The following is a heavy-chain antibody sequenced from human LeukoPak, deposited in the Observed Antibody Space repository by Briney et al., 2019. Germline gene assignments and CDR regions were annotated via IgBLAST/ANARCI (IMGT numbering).Heavy chain of an antibody. D-gene: IGHD3-3*01. J-gene: IGHJ6*02. CDR2: MNPNSGNT. CDR1: GYTFTSYD. Sequence: APVKVSCKASGYTFTSYDINWVRQATGQGLEWMGWMNPNSGNTGYAQKFQGRVTMTRNTSISTAYMELSSLRSEDTAVYYCASSQYYDFWSGCLSCGMDVWGQGTTVTVSS. CDR3: ASSQYYDFWSGCLSCGMDV. V-gene: IGHV1-8*01.